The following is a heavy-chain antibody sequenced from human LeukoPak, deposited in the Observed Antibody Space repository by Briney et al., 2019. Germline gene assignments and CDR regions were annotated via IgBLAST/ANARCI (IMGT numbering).Heavy chain of an antibody. D-gene: IGHD6-19*01. J-gene: IGHJ4*02. CDR2: ISWNSGSI. Sequence: GGSLRLSCAASGFTFDDYAMHWVRQAPGKGLEWVSGISWNSGSIGYADSVKGRFTISRDNAKNSLYLQMNSLRAEDTALYYCAKGKISSGWYVDAHHPFDYWGQGTLVTVSS. CDR1: GFTFDDYA. CDR3: AKGKISSGWYVDAHHPFDY. V-gene: IGHV3-9*01.